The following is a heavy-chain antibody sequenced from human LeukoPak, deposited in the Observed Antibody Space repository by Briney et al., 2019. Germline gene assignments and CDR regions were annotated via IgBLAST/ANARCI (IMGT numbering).Heavy chain of an antibody. CDR1: GFTFSSYG. CDR2: IRYDGSNK. CDR3: AKDRLQYGYYYMDV. Sequence: PGGSLRLSCAASGFTFSSYGMHWVRQAPGKGLEWVAFIRYDGSNKYYADSVKGRFTISRDNSKNTLYLQMNSLRAEDTAVYYCAKDRLQYGYYYMDVWAKGPRSPSP. J-gene: IGHJ6*03. V-gene: IGHV3-30*02. D-gene: IGHD4-11*01.